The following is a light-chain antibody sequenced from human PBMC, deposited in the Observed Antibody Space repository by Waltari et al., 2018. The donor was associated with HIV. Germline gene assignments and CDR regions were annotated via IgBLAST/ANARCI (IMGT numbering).Light chain of an antibody. CDR2: KDS. J-gene: IGLJ2*01. V-gene: IGLV3-25*03. CDR3: QSADSSGTYVL. CDR1: ALPNQY. Sequence: SYKLTQPPSVSVSPGQTARITCSGDALPNQYAYWYQRKPGQAPVLVIYKDSERPSGIPERFSGSSSGTTVTLTISGVQAEDEADYYCQSADSSGTYVLFGGGTKLTVL.